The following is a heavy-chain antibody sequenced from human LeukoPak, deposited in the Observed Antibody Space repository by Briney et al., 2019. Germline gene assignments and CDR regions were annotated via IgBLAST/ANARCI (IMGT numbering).Heavy chain of an antibody. CDR1: GGSFSGYY. Sequence: SETLSLTCAVYGGSFSGYYWSWIRQPPGKGLEWIGEINHSGSTNYNPSLKSRVTISVDTSKNQFSLKLSSVTAADTAVYYCARALGEATAGAVAHRGLYYYYMDVWDKGTTVTVSS. V-gene: IGHV4-34*01. J-gene: IGHJ6*03. CDR2: INHSGST. D-gene: IGHD6-19*01. CDR3: ARALGEATAGAVAHRGLYYYYMDV.